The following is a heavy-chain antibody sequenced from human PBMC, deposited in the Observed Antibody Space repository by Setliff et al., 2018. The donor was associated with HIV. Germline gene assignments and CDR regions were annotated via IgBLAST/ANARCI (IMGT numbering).Heavy chain of an antibody. CDR3: ARGYDFWSGKAHHWFDP. V-gene: IGHV4-4*02. CDR2: ISHSGTT. CDR1: GASISSSYW. Sequence: PSETLSLTCAVSGASISSSYWWNWVRQPPGKGLEWIGEISHSGTTNYNPSLKSRVSISVDKSKNQFLLKLNSVTAADTAVYYCARGYDFWSGKAHHWFDPWGQGTLVTVSS. D-gene: IGHD3-3*01. J-gene: IGHJ5*02.